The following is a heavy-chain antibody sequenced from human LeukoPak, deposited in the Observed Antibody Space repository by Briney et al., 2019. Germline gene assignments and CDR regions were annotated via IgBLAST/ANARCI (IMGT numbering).Heavy chain of an antibody. Sequence: GGSLRLSCAASGFSFNAYWMTWVRQAPGKGLEWVANIRQDGDTKYYVDSVKGRFTISRDNAMNSLYLQMNSLRAEDTAIYYCARSLPYGTTWYGRSDFWGQGTLVTVSS. D-gene: IGHD6-13*01. CDR1: GFSFNAYW. J-gene: IGHJ4*02. CDR3: ARSLPYGTTWYGRSDF. CDR2: IRQDGDTK. V-gene: IGHV3-7*03.